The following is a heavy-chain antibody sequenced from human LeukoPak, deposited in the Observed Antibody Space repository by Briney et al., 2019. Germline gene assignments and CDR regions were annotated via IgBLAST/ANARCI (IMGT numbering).Heavy chain of an antibody. Sequence: GGSLRLSCAASGFTFSSYNMNWVRQAPGKGLEWVSSISSSSSYIYYADSVKGRFTISRDNAKNSLYLQMNSLRAEDTAVYYRARDLDDSFYYYGMDVWGQGTTVTVSS. V-gene: IGHV3-21*01. J-gene: IGHJ6*02. CDR2: ISSSSSYI. CDR1: GFTFSSYN. D-gene: IGHD1-1*01. CDR3: ARDLDDSFYYYGMDV.